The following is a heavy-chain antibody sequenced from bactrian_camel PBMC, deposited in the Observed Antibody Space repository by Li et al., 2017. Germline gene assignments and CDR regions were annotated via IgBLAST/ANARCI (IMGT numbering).Heavy chain of an antibody. CDR3: AADRSHAYCRGTYCCDMSY. J-gene: IGHJ4*01. D-gene: IGHD2*01. Sequence: HVQLVESGGGSVQAGGSLGLSCLASGFTAGSYCMGWFRQAPGKEREGVASIYTGGGSTYYADSVKGRFTISQDNTKTALYLQMNSLKPEDTGMYYCAADRSHAYCRGTYCCDMSYWGQGTQVTVS. CDR1: GFTAGSYC. V-gene: IGHV3S1*01. CDR2: IYTGGGST.